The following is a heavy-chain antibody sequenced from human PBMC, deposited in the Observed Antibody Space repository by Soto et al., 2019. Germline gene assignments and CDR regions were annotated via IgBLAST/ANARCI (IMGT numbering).Heavy chain of an antibody. CDR3: VMVDNYVTPTPQDG. V-gene: IGHV1-18*01. Sequence: QVQLVQSGDEVKKPGASVKVSCKASGYIFVNYGIAWVRQAPGQGLEWMGWISPYTGNTHSATKVQGRLTMTTDTSTSQAYMDLGSLTSDDTAVYYCVMVDNYVTPTPQDGWGQGTTVTVSS. CDR2: ISPYTGNT. D-gene: IGHD3-16*01. J-gene: IGHJ6*02. CDR1: GYIFVNYG.